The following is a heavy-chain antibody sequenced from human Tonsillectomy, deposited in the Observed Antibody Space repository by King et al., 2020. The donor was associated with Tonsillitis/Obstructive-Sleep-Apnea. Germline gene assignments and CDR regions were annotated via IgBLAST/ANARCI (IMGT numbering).Heavy chain of an antibody. D-gene: IGHD3-22*01. CDR2: ISSNGGST. Sequence: VQLVESGGGLVQPGGSLRLSCAASGFTFSSYAMHWVRQAPGKGLEYVSAISSNGGSTYYANSVKGRFTISRDNSKNTLYLQMGSLRAEDMAVYYCARSFAISGYFNYYGMDVWGQGTTVTVSS. CDR1: GFTFSSYA. V-gene: IGHV3-64*01. J-gene: IGHJ6*02. CDR3: ARSFAISGYFNYYGMDV.